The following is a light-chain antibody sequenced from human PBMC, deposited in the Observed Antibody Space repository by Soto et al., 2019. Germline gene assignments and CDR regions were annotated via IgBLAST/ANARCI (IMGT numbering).Light chain of an antibody. CDR3: SLYTTSSSRVV. CDR2: EVN. V-gene: IGLV2-18*01. J-gene: IGLJ2*01. Sequence: QSALTQPPSVSGSPGQSVTITCTGTSSDVGTYNRVSWYQQPPGTAPKLIIYEVNNRPSGVPDRFSGSKSGNTASLTISGLQAEDEADYHCSLYTTSSSRVVFGGGTKVTVL. CDR1: SSDVGTYNR.